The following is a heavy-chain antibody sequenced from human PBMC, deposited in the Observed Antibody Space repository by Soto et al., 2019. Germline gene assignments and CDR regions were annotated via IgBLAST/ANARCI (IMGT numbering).Heavy chain of an antibody. Sequence: GGSLRLSCAASGFTFSDYYMSWIRQAPGKGLEWVSYISSSGSTVYYADSVKGRFTISRDNAKNSLYLQMNSLRAEDTAVYYCARDYDILTGYYTYDAFDIWGQGTRVNVSS. D-gene: IGHD3-9*01. CDR3: ARDYDILTGYYTYDAFDI. J-gene: IGHJ3*02. V-gene: IGHV3-11*01. CDR2: ISSSGSTV. CDR1: GFTFSDYY.